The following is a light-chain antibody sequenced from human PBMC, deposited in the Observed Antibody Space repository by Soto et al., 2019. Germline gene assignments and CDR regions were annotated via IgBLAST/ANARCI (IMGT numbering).Light chain of an antibody. CDR1: SSNIGAGYD. Sequence: QSVLTQPPSVSGAPGQRVTISCTGNSSNIGAGYDVHWYQLLPGTAPKLLIYGNNNRPSGVPDRFSGSKSGTSASLAITGLQAKDEADYYCQSYDRGLSAYVFGTGTKVTVL. V-gene: IGLV1-40*01. CDR3: QSYDRGLSAYV. J-gene: IGLJ1*01. CDR2: GNN.